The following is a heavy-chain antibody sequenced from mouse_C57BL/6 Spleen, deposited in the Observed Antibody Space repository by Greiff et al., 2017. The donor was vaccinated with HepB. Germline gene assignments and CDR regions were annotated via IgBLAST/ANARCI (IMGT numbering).Heavy chain of an antibody. CDR2: IYPSDSET. J-gene: IGHJ4*01. CDR1: GYTFTSYW. CDR3: ARHWERAMDY. V-gene: IGHV1-61*01. D-gene: IGHD4-1*01. Sequence: VQLQQPGAELVRPGSSVKLSCKASGYTFTSYWMDWVKQRPGQGLEWIGNIYPSDSETHYNQKFKDKATLTVDKSSSTAYMQLSSLTSEDSAVYYCARHWERAMDYWGQGTSVTVSS.